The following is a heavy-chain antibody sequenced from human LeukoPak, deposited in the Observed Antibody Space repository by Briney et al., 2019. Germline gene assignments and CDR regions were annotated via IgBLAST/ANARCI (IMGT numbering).Heavy chain of an antibody. V-gene: IGHV4-4*07. CDR1: GGSISSYY. CDR3: ARDRSSTSPDY. CDR2: IDISGST. D-gene: IGHD2-2*01. Sequence: PSETLSLTCTVSGGSISSYYWSWIRQPAGKGLEWIGRIDISGSTDYNPSLKSRVAISADTSKNQFSLRLTSVTAADTAVYYCARDRSSTSPDYWGQGTLVTVSS. J-gene: IGHJ4*02.